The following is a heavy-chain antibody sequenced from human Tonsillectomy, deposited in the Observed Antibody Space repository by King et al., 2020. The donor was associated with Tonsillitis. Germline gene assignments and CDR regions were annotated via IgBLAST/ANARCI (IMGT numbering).Heavy chain of an antibody. CDR2: IRSKAYGATT. CDR3: ARPLYSGSYKGGGEQYYFDY. D-gene: IGHD1-26*01. Sequence: VQLVQSGGGLVQPGRSLRLSCTTSGFTFGDYAMSWFRQAPGKGLEWVGIIRSKAYGATTVYAASVKGRFAISRDDSKSIAYLQMNSLKTEDTAVYYCARPLYSGSYKGGGEQYYFDYWGQGTLVTVSS. V-gene: IGHV3-49*03. CDR1: GFTFGDYA. J-gene: IGHJ4*02.